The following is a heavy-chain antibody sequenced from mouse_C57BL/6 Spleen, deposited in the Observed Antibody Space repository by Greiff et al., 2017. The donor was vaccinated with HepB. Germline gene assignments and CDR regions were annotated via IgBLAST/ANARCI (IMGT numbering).Heavy chain of an antibody. Sequence: EVKLMESGGDLVKPGGSLKLSCAASGFTFSSYGMSWVRQTPDKRLEWVATISSGGSYTYYPDSVKGRFTISRDNAKNTLYLQMSSLKSEDTAMYYCARHGAVVATNWYFDVWGTGTTVTVSS. CDR2: ISSGGSYT. CDR1: GFTFSSYG. CDR3: ARHGAVVATNWYFDV. J-gene: IGHJ1*03. D-gene: IGHD1-1*01. V-gene: IGHV5-6*01.